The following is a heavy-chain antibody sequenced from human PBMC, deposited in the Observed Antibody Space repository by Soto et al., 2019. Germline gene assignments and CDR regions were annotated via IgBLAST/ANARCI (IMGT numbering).Heavy chain of an antibody. V-gene: IGHV4-34*01. CDR1: GGSFSGYY. CDR2: INHSGST. D-gene: IGHD3-16*02. Sequence: QVQLQQWGAGLLKPSETLSLTCAVYGGSFSGYYWSWIRQPPGKGLEWIGEINHSGSTNYNPSLKSRVTISVDTSKNQFSLKLSSVTAADTAVYYCASRLYDYIWGSYRFVGGNAFDIWGQGTMVTVSS. CDR3: ASRLYDYIWGSYRFVGGNAFDI. J-gene: IGHJ3*02.